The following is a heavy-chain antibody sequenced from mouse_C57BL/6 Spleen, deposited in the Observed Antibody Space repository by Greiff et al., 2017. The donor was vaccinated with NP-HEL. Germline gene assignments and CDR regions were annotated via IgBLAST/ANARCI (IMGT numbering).Heavy chain of an antibody. V-gene: IGHV5-17*01. Sequence: DVMLVESGGGLVKPGGSLKLSCAASGFTFSDYGMHLVRQAPEKGLEWVAYISSGSSTIYYADTVKGRFTISRDNAKNTLFLQMTSLGAEDTAMYYCARPGGAGYYAMDYWGQGASVTVSS. D-gene: IGHD1-1*02. CDR1: GFTFSDYG. J-gene: IGHJ4*01. CDR2: ISSGSSTI. CDR3: ARPGGAGYYAMDY.